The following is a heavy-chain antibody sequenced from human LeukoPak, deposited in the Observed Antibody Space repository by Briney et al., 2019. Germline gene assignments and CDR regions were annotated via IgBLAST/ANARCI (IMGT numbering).Heavy chain of an antibody. V-gene: IGHV4-34*01. Sequence: SETLSLTCAVSGVSFDDYYLSWVRQTPGKGLEWIGEINHSGYTNDSPSLKSRVILSIDTSRKQFSLNLRSVTVADTGIYYCTRMTAGHDYWGQGTLVTVSS. CDR1: GVSFDDYY. J-gene: IGHJ4*02. CDR3: TRMTAGHDY. D-gene: IGHD2-21*02. CDR2: INHSGYT.